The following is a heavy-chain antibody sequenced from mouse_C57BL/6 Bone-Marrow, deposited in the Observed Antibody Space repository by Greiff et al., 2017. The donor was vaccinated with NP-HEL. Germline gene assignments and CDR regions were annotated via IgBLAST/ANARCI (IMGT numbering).Heavy chain of an antibody. Sequence: QVQLQPSGAELVRPGSSVKLSCTASYFAFMASAMHWVKQRPGHGLEWIGSFTMYSDATEYSENFKGKATLTANTSSSTAYMELSSLTSEDSAVYYCAREDGYWGAMDYWGQGTSVTVSS. D-gene: IGHD2-3*01. V-gene: IGHV1-49*01. J-gene: IGHJ4*01. CDR2: FTMYSDAT. CDR1: YFAFMASA. CDR3: AREDGYWGAMDY.